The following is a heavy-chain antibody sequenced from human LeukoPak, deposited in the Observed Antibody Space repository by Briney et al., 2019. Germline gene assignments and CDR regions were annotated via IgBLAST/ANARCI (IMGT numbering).Heavy chain of an antibody. J-gene: IGHJ6*02. V-gene: IGHV5-51*01. CDR1: GYSFFNCW. CDR2: IYPGDSDT. Sequence: GESLKISCKTSGYSFFNCWIGWVRQMPGKGLEWMGIIYPGDSDTRYSPSFQGQVTISADKSISTAYLQWSSLKASDTAMYYCARLSSSSWYVDYYYGMDVWGQGTTVTVSS. CDR3: ARLSSSSWYVDYYYGMDV. D-gene: IGHD6-13*01.